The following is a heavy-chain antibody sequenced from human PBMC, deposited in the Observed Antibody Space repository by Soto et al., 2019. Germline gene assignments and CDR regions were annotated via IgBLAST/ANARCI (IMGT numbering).Heavy chain of an antibody. CDR3: AREGATQGLDY. Sequence: QVQLQQWGAGLLKPSETLSLTCAVYGGSFSGYYWSWIRQPPGKGLEWIGEINHSGSTNYNPSLKSRVTISVDTSKNQFSLKLSSVTAADTAVYYCAREGATQGLDYWGQGSLVTVSS. CDR1: GGSFSGYY. J-gene: IGHJ4*02. D-gene: IGHD1-26*01. V-gene: IGHV4-34*01. CDR2: INHSGST.